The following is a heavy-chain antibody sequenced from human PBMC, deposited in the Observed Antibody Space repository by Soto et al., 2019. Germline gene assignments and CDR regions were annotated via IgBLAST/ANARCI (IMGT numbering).Heavy chain of an antibody. J-gene: IGHJ4*02. Sequence: GGSLRLSCEGFRLTFSPYWMTWVRQAPGKGLEWVASIKEDGSVKNYADSVKGRFTVSRDNVKRAMFLQMTSVRVDNTAVYFCARDVSSEYASILDVWGRGARVTVSS. CDR3: ARDVSSEYASILDV. CDR1: RLTFSPYW. CDR2: IKEDGSVK. D-gene: IGHD3-3*01. V-gene: IGHV3-7*03.